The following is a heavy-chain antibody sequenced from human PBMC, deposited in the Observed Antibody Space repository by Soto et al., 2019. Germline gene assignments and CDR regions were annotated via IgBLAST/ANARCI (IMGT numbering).Heavy chain of an antibody. V-gene: IGHV1-18*01. J-gene: IGHJ4*02. D-gene: IGHD2-8*02. CDR3: ARGRYWDY. Sequence: QVHLVQSGAEVKKPGASVKVSCKGSGYAFTTYGITWVRQAPGQGLEWMGWISAHSGNTNYAQKLQGRVTVTRDTSTSTAYMELRSLRSDYTAVYYCARGRYWDYWGQGALVTVSS. CDR1: GYAFTTYG. CDR2: ISAHSGNT.